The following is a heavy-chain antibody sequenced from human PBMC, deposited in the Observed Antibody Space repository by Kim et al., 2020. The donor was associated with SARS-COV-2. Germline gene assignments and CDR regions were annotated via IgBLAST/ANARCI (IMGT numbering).Heavy chain of an antibody. D-gene: IGHD3-10*01. J-gene: IGHJ6*02. CDR3: ARRGGMDV. CDR2: SGNT. Sequence: SGNTNYSPSLKSRVTISIDTSKNQFSLKLSSVTAADTAVYYCARRGGMDVWGQGTTVTVSS. V-gene: IGHV4-4*09.